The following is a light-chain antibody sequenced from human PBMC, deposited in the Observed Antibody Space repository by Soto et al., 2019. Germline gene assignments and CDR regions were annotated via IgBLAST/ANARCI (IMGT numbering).Light chain of an antibody. CDR2: DVS. J-gene: IGLJ2*01. V-gene: IGLV2-14*01. CDR1: SSDEGGYNH. CDR3: SSYTSSNTVI. Sequence: QSALTQPASVSGSPGQSITVSCTGTSSDEGGYNHVCWYQQHPGKAPKLMIYDVSNRPSGVSYRFSGSKSGNTASLTISGLQAEDDADYYCSSYTSSNTVIFGGGTQLTVL.